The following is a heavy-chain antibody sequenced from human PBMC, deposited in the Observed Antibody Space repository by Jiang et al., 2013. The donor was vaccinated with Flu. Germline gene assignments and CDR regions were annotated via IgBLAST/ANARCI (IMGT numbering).Heavy chain of an antibody. D-gene: IGHD2-15*01. Sequence: SQTLSLTCAISGDSVSSNSAAWNWIRQSPSRGLEWLGRTYYRSKWYNDYAVSVKSRITINPDTSKNQFSLQLNSVTPEDTAVYYCARVRLGEYCSGGSCYRGNWFDPWGQGTLVTVSS. J-gene: IGHJ5*02. CDR2: TYYRSKWYN. V-gene: IGHV6-1*01. CDR1: GDSVSSNSAA. CDR3: ARVRLGEYCSGGSCYRGNWFDP.